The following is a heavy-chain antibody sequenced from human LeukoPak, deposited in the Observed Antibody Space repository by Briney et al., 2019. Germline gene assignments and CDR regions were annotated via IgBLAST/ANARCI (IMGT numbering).Heavy chain of an antibody. Sequence: PGGSLRLSCAASGFTFSSYWMSWVRQAPGKGLEWVANIKQDGSEKYYVDSVNGRFTISRDNAKNSLYLQMNSLRAEDTAVYYCARDFYYDSSGRDFDYWGQGTLVTVSS. J-gene: IGHJ4*02. D-gene: IGHD3-22*01. V-gene: IGHV3-7*01. CDR1: GFTFSSYW. CDR2: IKQDGSEK. CDR3: ARDFYYDSSGRDFDY.